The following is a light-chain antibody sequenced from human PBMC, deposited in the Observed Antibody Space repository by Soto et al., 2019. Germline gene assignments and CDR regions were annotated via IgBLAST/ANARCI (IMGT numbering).Light chain of an antibody. Sequence: EIVLTQSPGTLSLSPGERATLSCRASQSVTSRYLGWYQQKRGQAPRLLIHGASNRATGIPDRFSGSGSGTDFTLTITRLEPEDFAVYYCQQYGGSPRTFGQGTKVDIK. CDR1: QSVTSRY. J-gene: IGKJ1*01. CDR2: GAS. V-gene: IGKV3-20*01. CDR3: QQYGGSPRT.